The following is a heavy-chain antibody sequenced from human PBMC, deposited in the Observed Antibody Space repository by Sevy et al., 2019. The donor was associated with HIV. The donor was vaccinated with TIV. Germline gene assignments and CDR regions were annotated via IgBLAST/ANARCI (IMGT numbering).Heavy chain of an antibody. Sequence: ASVKVSCETSGYTFTKYAISWVRQAPGQGLEWMGWISTYSGDTNYAQNLQGRVTMTTDSSTSTAYMDLRSLRSDDTAPYYCVRDKRESSSGSGSYSFDYWGQGTLVTVSS. V-gene: IGHV1-18*01. CDR1: GYTFTKYA. CDR2: ISTYSGDT. CDR3: VRDKRESSSGSGSYSFDY. D-gene: IGHD3-10*01. J-gene: IGHJ4*02.